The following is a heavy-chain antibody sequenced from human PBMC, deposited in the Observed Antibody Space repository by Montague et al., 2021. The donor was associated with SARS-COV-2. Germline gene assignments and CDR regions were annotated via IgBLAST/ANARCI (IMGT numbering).Heavy chain of an antibody. Sequence: SLRLSCAASGFTFNNYAMHWVRQAPGKGLEWVAIISYDGSNKYSADSVEGRFAISRDNSKNTLYLQMNSLRAEDTAVYYCVRASLIKARIAVAGTTVYWGQGTLVTISS. CDR2: ISYDGSNK. D-gene: IGHD6-19*01. V-gene: IGHV3-30*09. J-gene: IGHJ4*02. CDR3: VRASLIKARIAVAGTTVY. CDR1: GFTFNNYA.